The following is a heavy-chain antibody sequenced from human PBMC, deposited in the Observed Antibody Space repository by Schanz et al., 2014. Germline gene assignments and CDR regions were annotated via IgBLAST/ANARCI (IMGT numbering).Heavy chain of an antibody. CDR2: ITGSGGNT. V-gene: IGHV3-23*04. CDR1: GFTFSIYA. J-gene: IGHJ4*02. CDR3: AKSYDTSGYSGFDY. Sequence: VQLVESGGGLVQPGGSLRLSCAASGFTFSIYAMSWVRQAPGKGLEWVSSITGSGGNTYYADSVKGRFTISRDNSKNTLYLQMNSLRTEDTAVYFCAKSYDTSGYSGFDYWGQGTLVTVSS. D-gene: IGHD3-22*01.